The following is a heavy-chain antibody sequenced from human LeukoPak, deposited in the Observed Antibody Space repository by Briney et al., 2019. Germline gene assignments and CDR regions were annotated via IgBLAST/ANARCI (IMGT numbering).Heavy chain of an antibody. CDR2: IRNKADGGTP. Sequence: PGGSLRLSCTASGFTFGDYTITWIRQAPGKGLEWVGFIRNKADGGTPEYAAPVKGRFTISRDDSKSIAYLQMNSLKTDDTAVYYRTRDPPTRYWGQGTLVSVSS. CDR3: TRDPPTRY. CDR1: GFTFGDYT. V-gene: IGHV3-49*03. J-gene: IGHJ4*02. D-gene: IGHD1-26*01.